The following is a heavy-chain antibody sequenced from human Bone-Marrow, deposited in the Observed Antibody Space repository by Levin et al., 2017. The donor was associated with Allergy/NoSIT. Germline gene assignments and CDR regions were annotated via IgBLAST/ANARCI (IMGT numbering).Heavy chain of an antibody. D-gene: IGHD2-2*01. CDR3: ARETLGYCSSTSCNYYYYYMDV. V-gene: IGHV3-66*02. Sequence: PGGSLRLSCAASGFTVSSNYMSWVRQAPGKGLEWVSVIYSGGSTYYADSVKGRFTISRDNSKNTLYLQMNSLRAEDTAVYYCARETLGYCSSTSCNYYYYYMDVWGKGTTVTVSS. CDR1: GFTVSSNY. CDR2: IYSGGST. J-gene: IGHJ6*03.